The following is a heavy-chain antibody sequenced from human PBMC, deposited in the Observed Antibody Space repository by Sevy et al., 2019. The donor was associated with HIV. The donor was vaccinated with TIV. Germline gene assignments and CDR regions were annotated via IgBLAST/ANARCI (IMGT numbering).Heavy chain of an antibody. CDR1: GFTFSSYW. V-gene: IGHV3-48*04. J-gene: IGHJ6*02. Sequence: GGYLRLSCAASGFTFSSYWMTWVRQAPGKGLEWVSYISSSGSTIYYTNSVKGRFTISRDNAKNSLYLQMNSLRAEDTAVYYCAKRGGHYDLGMDVWGQGTTVTVSS. CDR2: ISSSGSTI. CDR3: AKRGGHYDLGMDV. D-gene: IGHD3-3*01.